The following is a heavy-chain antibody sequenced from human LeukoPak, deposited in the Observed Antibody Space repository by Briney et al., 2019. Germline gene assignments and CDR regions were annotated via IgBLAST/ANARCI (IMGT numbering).Heavy chain of an antibody. V-gene: IGHV3-30*02. Sequence: PGGSLRLSCAASGFTFSSYGMHWVRQAPGKGLEWVAFIRYDGSNKYYADSVKGRFTISRDNSKNTLYLQMNSLRAEDTAVYYCARHPPRRIGEFGNWFDPWGQGTLVTVSS. D-gene: IGHD3-10*01. CDR1: GFTFSSYG. CDR2: IRYDGSNK. CDR3: ARHPPRRIGEFGNWFDP. J-gene: IGHJ5*02.